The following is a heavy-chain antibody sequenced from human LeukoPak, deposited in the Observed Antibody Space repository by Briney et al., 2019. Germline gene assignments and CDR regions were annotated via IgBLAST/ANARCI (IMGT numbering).Heavy chain of an antibody. D-gene: IGHD5-24*01. CDR1: GFTFSSYS. Sequence: GGSLRLSCAASGFTFSSYSMNWVRQAPGKGLEWVSYISSSSSTICYADSVKGRFTISRDNAKNSLYLQMNSLRAEDTAVYYCARALEDYYYYMDVWGKGTTVTVSS. CDR3: ARALEDYYYYMDV. J-gene: IGHJ6*03. V-gene: IGHV3-48*01. CDR2: ISSSSSTI.